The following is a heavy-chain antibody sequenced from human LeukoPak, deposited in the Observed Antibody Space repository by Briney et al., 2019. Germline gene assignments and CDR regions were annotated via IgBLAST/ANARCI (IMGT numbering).Heavy chain of an antibody. CDR3: ARHTPKGAAEVMDF. Sequence: PSETLSLTCTVAGGSISGYYWSWIRQPPGKGLEWLGYIHYRGITNYNPSLNSRVTMSMDTSKNQFSLRLSSVTAADTAVYYCARHTPKGAAEVMDFWGQGTLVTVSS. V-gene: IGHV4-59*08. J-gene: IGHJ4*02. CDR1: GGSISGYY. CDR2: IHYRGIT. D-gene: IGHD6-25*01.